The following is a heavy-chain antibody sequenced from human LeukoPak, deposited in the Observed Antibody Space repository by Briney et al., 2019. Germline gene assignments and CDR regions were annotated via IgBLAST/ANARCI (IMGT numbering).Heavy chain of an antibody. D-gene: IGHD1-26*01. Sequence: GGSLRLSCAASGFTFSSYWMSWVRQAPGKGLEWVANIKQDGSEKYYVDSVKGRFTISRGNAKNSLYLQMNSLRAEDTAVYYCARVQWELLQVYFDYWGQGTLVTVSS. CDR2: IKQDGSEK. J-gene: IGHJ4*02. CDR3: ARVQWELLQVYFDY. V-gene: IGHV3-7*01. CDR1: GFTFSSYW.